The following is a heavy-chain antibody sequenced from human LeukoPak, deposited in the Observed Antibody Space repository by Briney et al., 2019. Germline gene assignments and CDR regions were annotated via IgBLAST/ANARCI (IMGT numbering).Heavy chain of an antibody. J-gene: IGHJ6*03. D-gene: IGHD2-2*01. CDR1: GGSISSGDYY. V-gene: IGHV4-30-4*08. Sequence: PSETLSLTCTVSGGSISSGDYYWSWIRQPPGKGLEWIGYIYYSGSTYYNPSLKSRVTISVDTSKNQFSLKLSSVTAADTAVYYCARLVPADTYYYNYYMDVWGKGTAVTVSS. CDR2: IYYSGST. CDR3: ARLVPADTYYYNYYMDV.